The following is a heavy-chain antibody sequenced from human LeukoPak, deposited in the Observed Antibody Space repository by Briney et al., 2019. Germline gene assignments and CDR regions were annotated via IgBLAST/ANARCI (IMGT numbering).Heavy chain of an antibody. CDR3: AKGSDFWSGHPYYFDY. D-gene: IGHD3-3*01. Sequence: GGSLRLSCAASGFTFSSYGMHWVRQAPGKGLERVAFIRYDGSNKYYADSVKGRFTISRDNSKNTLYLQMNSLRAEDTAVYYCAKGSDFWSGHPYYFDYWGPGTLVTVSS. J-gene: IGHJ4*02. CDR1: GFTFSSYG. CDR2: IRYDGSNK. V-gene: IGHV3-30*02.